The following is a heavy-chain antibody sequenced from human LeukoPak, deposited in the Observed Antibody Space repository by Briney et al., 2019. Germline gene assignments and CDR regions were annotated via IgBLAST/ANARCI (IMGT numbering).Heavy chain of an antibody. Sequence: GGSLRLSCAASGFTFSSYWMSCVRQAPGKVLEWVANIKQDGSEKYYVDSVKGRFTISRDNAKNSLYLQMNSLRAEDTAVYYCARDRDDSSGYFKVMGDYWGQGTLVTVSS. CDR3: ARDRDDSSGYFKVMGDY. CDR1: GFTFSSYW. D-gene: IGHD3-22*01. CDR2: IKQDGSEK. V-gene: IGHV3-7*01. J-gene: IGHJ4*02.